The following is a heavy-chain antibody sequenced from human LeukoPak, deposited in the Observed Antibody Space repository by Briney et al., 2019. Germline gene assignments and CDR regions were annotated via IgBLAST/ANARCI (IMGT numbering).Heavy chain of an antibody. Sequence: SETLSLTCIVSGGSISSYYWSRIRQPAGKGLEWIGQIHTSGSTNYNPSLKSRVAMSVDTSKNQFSLELSSVTAADTAVYYCAGRGQTTGWSFDYWGQGALVTVSS. D-gene: IGHD6-19*01. J-gene: IGHJ4*02. CDR3: AGRGQTTGWSFDY. CDR2: IHTSGST. V-gene: IGHV4-4*07. CDR1: GGSISSYY.